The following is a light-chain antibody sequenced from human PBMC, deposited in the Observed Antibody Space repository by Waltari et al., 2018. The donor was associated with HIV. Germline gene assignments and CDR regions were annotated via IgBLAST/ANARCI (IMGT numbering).Light chain of an antibody. CDR2: DVN. CDR3: CSYADKYTWV. Sequence: QSALTQPRSVSGSPGQSVTISCTGTSSDVGDYNYVSWYQQHPGKAPKLMIFDVNKRPSGVPDRFSGSKSGNTASLTISGLQAEDEADYYCCSYADKYTWVFGGGTKLTFL. V-gene: IGLV2-11*01. J-gene: IGLJ3*02. CDR1: SSDVGDYNY.